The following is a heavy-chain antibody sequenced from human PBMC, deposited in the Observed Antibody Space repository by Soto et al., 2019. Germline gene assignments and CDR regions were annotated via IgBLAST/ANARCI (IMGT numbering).Heavy chain of an antibody. Sequence: SPLKSSDNASGGTVNIDASSCIQQAPGQGLEWMGGIIPIFGTANYAQKFQGRVTITADESTSTAYMELSSLRSEDTAVYYCARGVSYYGSGSYSPPYYFDYWGQGTLVTVSX. J-gene: IGHJ4*02. D-gene: IGHD3-10*01. CDR1: GGTVNIDA. CDR3: ARGVSYYGSGSYSPPYYFDY. CDR2: IIPIFGTA. V-gene: IGHV1-69*13.